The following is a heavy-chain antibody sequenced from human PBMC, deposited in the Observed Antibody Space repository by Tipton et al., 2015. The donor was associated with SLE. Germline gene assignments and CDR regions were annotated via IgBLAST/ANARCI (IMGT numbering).Heavy chain of an antibody. CDR1: GFTFSSYG. CDR3: ARGGYYYGSGSPDVFDI. D-gene: IGHD3-10*01. V-gene: IGHV3-21*03. CDR2: ISSSSSYI. J-gene: IGHJ3*02. Sequence: SLRLSCAASGFTFSSYGMHWVRLAPGKGLEWVSFISSSSSYIYYADSVKGRFTISRDNAKNSLYLQMNSLRAEDTAVYYCARGGYYYGSGSPDVFDIWGQGTMVTVSS.